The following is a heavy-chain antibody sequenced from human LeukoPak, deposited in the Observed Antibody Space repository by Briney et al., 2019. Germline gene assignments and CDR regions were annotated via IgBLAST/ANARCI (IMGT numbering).Heavy chain of an antibody. CDR3: AKGDIVVPAAMYDY. Sequence: GGSLRLSCSASGFTFSSYAMSWVRQAPGKGLEWVSAISGSGGSTYYADSVKGRFTISRDNSKNTLYLQMNSLRAEDTAIYYCAKGDIVVPAAMYDYWGQGTLVTVSS. J-gene: IGHJ4*02. CDR1: GFTFSSYA. CDR2: ISGSGGST. D-gene: IGHD2-2*01. V-gene: IGHV3-23*01.